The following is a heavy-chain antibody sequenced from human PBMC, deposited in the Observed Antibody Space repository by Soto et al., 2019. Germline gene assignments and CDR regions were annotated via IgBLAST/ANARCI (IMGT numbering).Heavy chain of an antibody. J-gene: IGHJ6*02. V-gene: IGHV1-69*06. CDR2: IIPIFGTA. CDR1: GGTFSSYA. D-gene: IGHD4-4*01. CDR3: AVDYSNYYYYGMDV. Sequence: LVKVSCKASGGTFSSYAISWVRQAPGQGLEWMGGIIPIFGTANYAQKFQGRVTITADKSTSTAYMELSSLRSEDTAVYYCAVDYSNYYYYGMDVWGQGTTVTVSS.